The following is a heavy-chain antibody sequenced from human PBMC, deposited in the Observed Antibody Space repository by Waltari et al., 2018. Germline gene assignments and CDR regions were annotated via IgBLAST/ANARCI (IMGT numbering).Heavy chain of an antibody. J-gene: IGHJ4*02. CDR1: GGSFSRYY. V-gene: IGHV4-34*01. CDR2: INHSGST. D-gene: IGHD6-13*01. CDR3: ARGPGSS. Sequence: QVQLQQWGAGLLKPSATLSLTCAAYGGSFSRYYWSWIRQPPGKGLEWIGEINHSGSTNYNPSLKSRVTISVDTSKNQFSLKLSSVTAADTAVYYCARGPGSSWGQGTLVTVSS.